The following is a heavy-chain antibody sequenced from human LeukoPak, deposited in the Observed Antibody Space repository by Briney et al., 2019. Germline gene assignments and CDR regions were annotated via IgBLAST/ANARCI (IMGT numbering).Heavy chain of an antibody. CDR3: ARDKNYYGSGSPSLDAFDI. J-gene: IGHJ3*02. Sequence: LAGGSLRLSCAASEFTLSSYAMSWVRQAPGKGLEWVSTISGSGGYTYYADSVKGRFTISRDNSKNTLYLQMNSLRAEDTAVYYCARDKNYYGSGSPSLDAFDIWGQGTMVTVSS. V-gene: IGHV3-23*01. CDR1: EFTLSSYA. CDR2: ISGSGGYT. D-gene: IGHD3-10*01.